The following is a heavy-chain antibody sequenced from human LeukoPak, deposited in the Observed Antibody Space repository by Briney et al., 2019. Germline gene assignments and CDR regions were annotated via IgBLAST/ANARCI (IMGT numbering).Heavy chain of an antibody. CDR1: GDSIGSSYYY. CDR2: IYYSGST. D-gene: IGHD3-10*01. J-gene: IGHJ4*02. CDR3: ARQAYGSGSYYNY. Sequence: SETLSLTCTVSGDSIGSSYYYWGWIRQPPGKGLEWIGSIYYSGSTYYNPSLKSRVTVSVDTSKNQFSLRLTSVTAADAAVYYCARQAYGSGSYYNYWGQGTLVTVSS. V-gene: IGHV4-39*01.